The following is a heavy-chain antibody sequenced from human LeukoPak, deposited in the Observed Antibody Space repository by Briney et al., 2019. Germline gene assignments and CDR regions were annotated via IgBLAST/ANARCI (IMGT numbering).Heavy chain of an antibody. V-gene: IGHV3-53*01. CDR3: ASHAASGSYFFDS. CDR2: IYRGGDT. J-gene: IGHJ4*02. D-gene: IGHD1-26*01. CDR1: GFTVTDTY. Sequence: PGGSLRLSYAASGFTVTDTYVSWVRQAPGKGLQWVSVIYRGGDTHYVDSVMGRFTISRDSSKNMVYLQLNSLRAEDTAVYYCASHAASGSYFFDSWGQGTLVTVSS.